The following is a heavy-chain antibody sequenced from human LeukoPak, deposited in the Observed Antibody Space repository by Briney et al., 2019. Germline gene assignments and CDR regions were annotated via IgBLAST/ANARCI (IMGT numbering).Heavy chain of an antibody. D-gene: IGHD3-10*01. V-gene: IGHV4-34*01. CDR2: INHSGST. Sequence: SETLSLTCAVSGGSISSGGYFWSWIRQPPGKGLEWIGEINHSGSTNYNPSLKSRVTISVDTSKNQFSLKLSSVTAADTAVYYCARGLRYYGSGSYQPWGQGTTVTVSS. CDR1: GGSISSGGYF. CDR3: ARGLRYYGSGSYQP. J-gene: IGHJ6*02.